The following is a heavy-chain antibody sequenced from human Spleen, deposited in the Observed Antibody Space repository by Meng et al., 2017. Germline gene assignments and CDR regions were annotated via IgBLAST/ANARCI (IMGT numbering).Heavy chain of an antibody. Sequence: SETLSLTCVVSGGSFSDYYWSWIRQPPGKGLEWIGRIYTSGSTNYNPSLKSRVTISVDTSKNQFSLKLSSVTAADTAVYYCARDLGAIISGAFDIWGQGTMVTVSS. CDR3: ARDLGAIISGAFDI. CDR2: IYTSGST. J-gene: IGHJ3*02. D-gene: IGHD1-26*01. V-gene: IGHV4-4*08. CDR1: GGSFSDYY.